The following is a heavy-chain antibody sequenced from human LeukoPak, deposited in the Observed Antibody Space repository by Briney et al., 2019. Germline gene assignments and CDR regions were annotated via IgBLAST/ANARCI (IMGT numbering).Heavy chain of an antibody. V-gene: IGHV3-23*01. CDR3: AKASYSYGNDAFDI. CDR2: IRGGGAGA. Sequence: GGSLRLSCAASGFTFSNFAMAWVRQVPEKGLEWVSFIRGGGAGAHYADSVRGRFTISRDNSKNTLYLEMNSLRADDTAVYHCAKASYSYGNDAFDIWGQGTKVTVSS. D-gene: IGHD3-16*02. CDR1: GFTFSNFA. J-gene: IGHJ3*02.